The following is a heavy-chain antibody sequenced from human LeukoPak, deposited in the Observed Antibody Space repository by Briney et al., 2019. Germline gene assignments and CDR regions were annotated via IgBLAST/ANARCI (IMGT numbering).Heavy chain of an antibody. Sequence: SVKVSCKASGGTFSSYAISWVRQAPGQGLEWMGGIIPIFGTANYAQKFQGRVTITTDESTSTAYMELSSLRSEDTAVYYCARYVEWFGESNAFDIWGQGTMVTVSS. D-gene: IGHD3-10*01. CDR3: ARYVEWFGESNAFDI. J-gene: IGHJ3*02. CDR1: GGTFSSYA. CDR2: IIPIFGTA. V-gene: IGHV1-69*05.